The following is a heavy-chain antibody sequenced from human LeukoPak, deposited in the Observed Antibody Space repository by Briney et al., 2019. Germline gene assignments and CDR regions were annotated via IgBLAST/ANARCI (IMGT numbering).Heavy chain of an antibody. CDR2: ISSSGSTI. CDR3: ARDIKYYDCNAPRGGSVKYFDY. D-gene: IGHD3-22*01. CDR1: GFTFSSYE. V-gene: IGHV3-48*03. Sequence: PGESLRLSCAASGFTFSSYEMNWVRQAPGKGLEWVSYISSSGSTIYYADSVKGGFTISRDNAKNSLYLQMDDLRAEDTAVYDFARDIKYYDCNAPRGGSVKYFDYCVQGTLVTVSS. J-gene: IGHJ4*02.